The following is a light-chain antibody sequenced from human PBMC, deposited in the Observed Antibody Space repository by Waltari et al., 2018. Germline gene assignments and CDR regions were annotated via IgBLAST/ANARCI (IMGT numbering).Light chain of an antibody. Sequence: EIVLTQSPGTLSLSPGERATLSCRASQSLNRRYLAWYQQKPGQAPMLLIYGASSGAAGIPGRFSGSGSGTNFTLTISRLEPEDFAVYYCQQYGSSVMYTFGQGTKLEIK. CDR3: QQYGSSVMYT. J-gene: IGKJ2*01. V-gene: IGKV3-20*01. CDR2: GAS. CDR1: QSLNRRY.